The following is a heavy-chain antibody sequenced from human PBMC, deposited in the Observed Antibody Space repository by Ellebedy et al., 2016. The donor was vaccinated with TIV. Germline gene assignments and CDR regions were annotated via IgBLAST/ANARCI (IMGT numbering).Heavy chain of an antibody. D-gene: IGHD3-22*01. CDR3: ARRASMIVANDY. CDR1: GGTFSSYA. V-gene: IGHV1-69*04. Sequence: AASVKVSCKASGGTFSSYAISWVRQAPGQGLEWMGRIIPILGIANYAQKFQGRVTITRDTSASTAYMELSSLRSEDTAVYYCARRASMIVANDYWGQGTLVTVSS. CDR2: IIPILGIA. J-gene: IGHJ4*02.